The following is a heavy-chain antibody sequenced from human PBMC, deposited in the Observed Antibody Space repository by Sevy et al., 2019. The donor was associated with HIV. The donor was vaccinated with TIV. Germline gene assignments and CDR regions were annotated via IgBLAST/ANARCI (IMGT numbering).Heavy chain of an antibody. CDR3: AKHYIHDIADGWYFDL. J-gene: IGHJ2*01. Sequence: GGSLRLSCAASGFNFSSYWMHWVRQAPGKGLEGKGLEWVSTISGGGGGTYYADSVRGRFTISRDNSKNTLYLQVNSLRVEDTAVYYCAKHYIHDIADGWYFDLWGRGTLVTVSS. CDR1: GFNFSSYW. V-gene: IGHV3-23*01. D-gene: IGHD6-13*01. CDR2: ISGGGGGT.